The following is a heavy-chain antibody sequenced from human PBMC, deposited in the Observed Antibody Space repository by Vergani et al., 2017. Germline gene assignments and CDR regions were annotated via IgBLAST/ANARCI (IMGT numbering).Heavy chain of an antibody. D-gene: IGHD3-10*01. V-gene: IGHV3-33*01. CDR1: GFTFSSYG. J-gene: IGHJ6*03. CDR2: IWYDGSNK. Sequence: VQLVESGGGVVQPGRSLRLSCAASGFTFSSYGMHWVRQAPGKGLQWVAVIWYDGSNKYYADSVKGRFTISRDNSKNTLYLQMNSLRAEDTAVYYCARTYGSGSYYRGVWSDVWGKGTTVTVSS. CDR3: ARTYGSGSYYRGVWSDV.